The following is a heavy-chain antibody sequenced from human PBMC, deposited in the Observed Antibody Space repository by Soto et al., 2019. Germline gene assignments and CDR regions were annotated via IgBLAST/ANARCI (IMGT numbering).Heavy chain of an antibody. J-gene: IGHJ4*02. CDR1: GFTFSSYA. D-gene: IGHD2-21*02. V-gene: IGHV3-23*01. CDR2: ISGSGGGT. CDR3: AKDSPASTGGGDCY. Sequence: PGGSLRLSCAASGFTFSSYAMSWVRQAPGKGLEWVSAISGSGGGTYYADSVKGRFTISRDNSKNTLYLQMNSLRAEDTAVYYCAKDSPASTGGGDCYSDQGTLVTVSS.